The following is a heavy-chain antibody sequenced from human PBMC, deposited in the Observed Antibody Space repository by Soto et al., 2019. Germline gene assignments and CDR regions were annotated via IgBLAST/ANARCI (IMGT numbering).Heavy chain of an antibody. D-gene: IGHD2-2*01. V-gene: IGHV3-15*01. Sequence: GGSLRLSCAASGFTFSNAWMSWVRQAPGKGLEWVGRIKSKTDGGTTDYAAPVKGRFTISRDDSKNTLYLQINSLKTEDTAVYYCTTKLVGVPAAGYFDYWGQGTLVTVSS. J-gene: IGHJ4*02. CDR3: TTKLVGVPAAGYFDY. CDR1: GFTFSNAW. CDR2: IKSKTDGGTT.